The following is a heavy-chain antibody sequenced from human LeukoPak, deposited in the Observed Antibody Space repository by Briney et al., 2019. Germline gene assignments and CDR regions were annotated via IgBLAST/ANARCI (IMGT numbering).Heavy chain of an antibody. CDR2: IYYSGST. V-gene: IGHV4-39*07. D-gene: IGHD6-19*01. Sequence: PSETLSLTCTVSGGSISSSSYYWGWIRQPPGKGLEWIGSIYYSGSTYYNPSLKSRVTISVDTSKNQFSLKLSSVTAADTAVYYCARFGIAVAGIAETGYYLDYWGQGTLVTVSS. J-gene: IGHJ4*02. CDR1: GGSISSSSYY. CDR3: ARFGIAVAGIAETGYYLDY.